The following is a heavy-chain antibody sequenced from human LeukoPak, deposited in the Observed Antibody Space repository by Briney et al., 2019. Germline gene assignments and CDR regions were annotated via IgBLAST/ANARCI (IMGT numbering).Heavy chain of an antibody. CDR3: ASKRGYSYGLDY. D-gene: IGHD5-18*01. Sequence: PLASVKVSCKASGGTFSSYAISWVRQAPGQGLEWMGGIIPIFGTANYAQKFQGRVTITADESTSTGYMELSSLRSEDTAVYYCASKRGYSYGLDYWGQGTLVTVSS. CDR2: IIPIFGTA. CDR1: GGTFSSYA. J-gene: IGHJ4*02. V-gene: IGHV1-69*13.